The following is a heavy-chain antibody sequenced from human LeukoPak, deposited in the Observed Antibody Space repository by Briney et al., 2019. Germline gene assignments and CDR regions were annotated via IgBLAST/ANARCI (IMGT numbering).Heavy chain of an antibody. D-gene: IGHD3-16*01. CDR1: GASITSGGYS. CDR3: ATWGSYSLDGAFDI. Sequence: SETLSLTCAVSGASITSGGYSWNWIRQPPGKGLEWIGYIYYSGSTNYNPSLKSRVTISVDTSKNQFSLKLSSVTAAGTAVYYCATWGSYSLDGAFDIWGQGTMVTVSS. CDR2: IYYSGST. J-gene: IGHJ3*02. V-gene: IGHV4-61*08.